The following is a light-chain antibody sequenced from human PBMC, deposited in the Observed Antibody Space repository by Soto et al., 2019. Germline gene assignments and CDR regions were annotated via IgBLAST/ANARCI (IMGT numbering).Light chain of an antibody. Sequence: AIQMTQSPSSLSASVGDRVTITCRASQGIRNDLGWYQQKPGKAPKLLIYAASSLQSGVPSRFSGSGSGTAFTLTIYNLQPEDFATYYCVHDYNYPQTFGQGTKVDLK. V-gene: IGKV1-6*01. CDR3: VHDYNYPQT. J-gene: IGKJ1*01. CDR1: QGIRND. CDR2: AAS.